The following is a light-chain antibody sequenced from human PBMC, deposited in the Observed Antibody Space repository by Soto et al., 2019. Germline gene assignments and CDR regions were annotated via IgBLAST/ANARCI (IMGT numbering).Light chain of an antibody. CDR3: QQRYSTPRT. V-gene: IGKV1-39*01. Sequence: DFPMTQSPSTLSASVGDRFTITCRASQNIRSRLAWFQQKPGKXPKXXIYDASSLESGVPTRFSGSGSGTDFTITISSLQPEDGETYDGQQRYSTPRTFGQGTKVDIK. J-gene: IGKJ1*01. CDR1: QNIRSR. CDR2: DAS.